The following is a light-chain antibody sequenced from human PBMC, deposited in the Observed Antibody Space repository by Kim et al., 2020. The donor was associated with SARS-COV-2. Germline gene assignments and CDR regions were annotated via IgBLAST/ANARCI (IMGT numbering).Light chain of an antibody. CDR1: ALPKQY. Sequence: PGQTARSTCSGDALPKQYAYWFQQKPGQAPVVVIYEDTERPSGIPERFSGSTSGTTVTLTISGVQAEDEADYYCQSADSSDTFWVFGGGTKVTVL. CDR3: QSADSSDTFWV. CDR2: EDT. J-gene: IGLJ3*02. V-gene: IGLV3-25*03.